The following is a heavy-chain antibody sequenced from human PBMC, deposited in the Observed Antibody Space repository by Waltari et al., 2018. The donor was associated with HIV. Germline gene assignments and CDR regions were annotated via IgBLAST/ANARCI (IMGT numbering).Heavy chain of an antibody. Sequence: QVQLQESGPGLAKPSQTLSLTCSVFGASHMTGGYGHSWLRLSAERGMEWIGRVYGGGNTYYNPSLRSRVTISIDTTKNQHSLNLTSVTAADSAVYFCATSKVLSGNYFYGLDVWGQGTTVIVSS. V-gene: IGHV4-61*02. CDR1: GASHMTGGYG. CDR2: VYGGGNT. J-gene: IGHJ6*02. CDR3: ATSKVLSGNYFYGLDV. D-gene: IGHD3-3*01.